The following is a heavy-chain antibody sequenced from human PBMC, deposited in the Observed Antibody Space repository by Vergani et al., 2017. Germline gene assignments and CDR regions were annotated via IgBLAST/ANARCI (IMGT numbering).Heavy chain of an antibody. CDR3: AKGDLYGMDV. V-gene: IGHV4-34*01. Sequence: QVQLQQWGAGLLKPSETLSLTCAVYGGSFSGYYWSWIRQPPGKGLEWIGEINHSGSTNYNPSLKSRVTISVDTSKNQFSLKLSSVTAADTAVYYCAKGDLYGMDVWGQGTTVTVSS. CDR1: GGSFSGYY. CDR2: INHSGST. J-gene: IGHJ6*02.